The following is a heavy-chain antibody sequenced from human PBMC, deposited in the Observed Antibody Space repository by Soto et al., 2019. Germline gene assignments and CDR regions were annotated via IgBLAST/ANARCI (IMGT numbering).Heavy chain of an antibody. Sequence: GGSLRLSCAASGFIFENFGMSWVRQAPGKGLEWISSISGSGFKKYYADSVKGRFTISRDNSKSTVYLELNNLSAEDTAVYHCAKNQGVELVPLATVDWFDPWGQGSVVTVPQ. D-gene: IGHD1-26*01. J-gene: IGHJ5*02. CDR3: AKNQGVELVPLATVDWFDP. CDR1: GFIFENFG. V-gene: IGHV3-23*01. CDR2: ISGSGFKK.